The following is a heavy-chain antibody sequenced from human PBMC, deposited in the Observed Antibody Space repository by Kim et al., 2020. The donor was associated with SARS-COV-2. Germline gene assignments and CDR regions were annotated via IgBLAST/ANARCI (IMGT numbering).Heavy chain of an antibody. V-gene: IGHV3-11*06. J-gene: IGHJ4*02. Sequence: GGSLRLSCAASGFTFSDYYMSWIRQAPGKGLEWISHINSRSTSTDYADSVKGRFTISRDNAKNSLYLQMNSLRAEHTAVYYCARDGGWGGMGIAAADWGQGTLVTVSS. D-gene: IGHD6-13*01. CDR1: GFTFSDYY. CDR3: ARDGGWGGMGIAAAD. CDR2: INSRSTST.